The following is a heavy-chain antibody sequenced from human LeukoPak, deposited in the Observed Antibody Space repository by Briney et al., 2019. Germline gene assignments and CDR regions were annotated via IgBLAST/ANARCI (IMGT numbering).Heavy chain of an antibody. V-gene: IGHV3-48*04. Sequence: GGSLRLSCAASGFNFGTYSMNWVRQAPGKGLEWLSYINAAHDATYYADSVKGRFTISRDNAKNSLYLQMNSLRVEDTAVYYCGKSEVTIPDSHWGQGTPVTVSS. CDR1: GFNFGTYS. J-gene: IGHJ4*01. CDR2: INAAHDAT. CDR3: GKSEVTIPDSH. D-gene: IGHD2-21*02.